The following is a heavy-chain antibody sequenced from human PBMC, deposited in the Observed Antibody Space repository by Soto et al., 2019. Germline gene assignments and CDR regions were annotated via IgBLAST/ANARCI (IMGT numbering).Heavy chain of an antibody. CDR3: ARSMGDNLYYYYGMDV. CDR2: IIPIFGTA. V-gene: IGHV1-69*13. CDR1: GGTFSSDA. J-gene: IGHJ6*02. Sequence: ASVKVSCKASGGTFSSDAISWVRQAPGQGLEWMGGIIPIFGTANYAQKFQGRVTITADESTSTAYMELSSLRSEDTAVYYCARSMGDNLYYYYGMDVWGQGTTVTVSS. D-gene: IGHD3-10*01.